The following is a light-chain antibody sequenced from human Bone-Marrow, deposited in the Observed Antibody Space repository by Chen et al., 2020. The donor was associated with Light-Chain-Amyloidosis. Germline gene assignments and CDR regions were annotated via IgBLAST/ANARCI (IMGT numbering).Light chain of an antibody. CDR1: QDISSS. V-gene: IGKV1-33*01. CDR2: DTS. Sequence: DIQMTQSPSSLSASVGDRVTITCQASQDISSSLNWYQQKQGEAPKLLIYDTSIFETGVPSRFRGSGSGTHFTFTISSLQSEDFATYYCQQCDNIPYTFGQGTKLEIK. J-gene: IGKJ2*01. CDR3: QQCDNIPYT.